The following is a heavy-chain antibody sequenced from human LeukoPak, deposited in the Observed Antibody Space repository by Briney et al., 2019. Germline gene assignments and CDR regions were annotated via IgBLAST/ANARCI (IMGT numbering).Heavy chain of an antibody. D-gene: IGHD2-15*01. CDR1: GGSISSGGYS. CDR2: IYHSGST. Sequence: SETLSLTCAVSGGSISSGGYSWSWIRQPPGKGLEWIGYIYHSGSTYYNPSLKSRVTISVDRPKNQFSLKLSSVTAADTAVYYCAREGRYCSGGSCPGAFDYWGQGTLVTVSS. J-gene: IGHJ4*02. CDR3: AREGRYCSGGSCPGAFDY. V-gene: IGHV4-30-2*01.